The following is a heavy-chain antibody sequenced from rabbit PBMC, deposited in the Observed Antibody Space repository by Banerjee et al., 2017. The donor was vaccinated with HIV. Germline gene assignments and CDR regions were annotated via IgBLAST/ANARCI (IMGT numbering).Heavy chain of an antibody. CDR1: GFDFSSYG. CDR2: IYPGLGIT. D-gene: IGHD6-1*01. J-gene: IGHJ4*01. Sequence: EESGGDLVQPGGSLKLSCKASGFDFSSYGISWVRQAPGKGPEWIAWIYPGLGITKYANSVKGRFTISSDNAQNTVSLQMTSLTAADTATYFCARDPGNAYHDLWGQGTLVTVS. V-gene: IGHV1S47*01. CDR3: ARDPGNAYHDL.